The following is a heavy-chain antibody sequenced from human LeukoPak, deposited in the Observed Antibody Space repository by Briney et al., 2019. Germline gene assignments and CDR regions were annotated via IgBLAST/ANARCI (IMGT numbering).Heavy chain of an antibody. Sequence: PSETLSLTCTVSGGSISSSSYYWGWIRQPPGKGLEWIGSIYYSGSTYYNPSLKSRVTISVDTSKNQFSLKLSSVTAADTAVYYCARQHIVVVPAASGWFDPWDQGTLVTVSS. CDR3: ARQHIVVVPAASGWFDP. J-gene: IGHJ5*02. CDR1: GGSISSSSYY. V-gene: IGHV4-39*01. D-gene: IGHD2-2*01. CDR2: IYYSGST.